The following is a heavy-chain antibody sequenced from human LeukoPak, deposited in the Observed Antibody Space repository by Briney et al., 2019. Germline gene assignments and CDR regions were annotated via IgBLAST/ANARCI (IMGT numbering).Heavy chain of an antibody. J-gene: IGHJ4*02. V-gene: IGHV4-59*08. CDR2: VFYSGHT. D-gene: IGHD6-19*01. CDR1: GGSITSYY. Sequence: SETLPLTCAISGGSITSYYWNWIRQPPGKGLEWIGHVFYSGHTNYSPSLESRVTISVDTSKNQFSLRLTSVTAADTAIYYCARHSSGLYYFHYWGQGTLVTVSS. CDR3: ARHSSGLYYFHY.